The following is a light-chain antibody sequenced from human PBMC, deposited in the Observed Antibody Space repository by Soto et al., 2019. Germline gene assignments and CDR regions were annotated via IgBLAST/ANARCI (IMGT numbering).Light chain of an antibody. V-gene: IGKV3-20*01. J-gene: IGKJ4*01. CDR1: HSVDSSY. Sequence: EVVLTQSPGALSLSPGERATLSCRASHSVDSSYFAWYQQRPGQAPRLLIYETSSRATGIPDRFSGSGSGTDVTLTVSRLEPEEFAVYFCHQYGSYPLIFGGGTKVEIK. CDR2: ETS. CDR3: HQYGSYPLI.